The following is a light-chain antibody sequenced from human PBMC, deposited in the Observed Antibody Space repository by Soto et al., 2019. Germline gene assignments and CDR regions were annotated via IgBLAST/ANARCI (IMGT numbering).Light chain of an antibody. CDR1: SSNIGSYT. CDR2: INN. V-gene: IGLV1-44*01. CDR3: AAWNDSLNGVV. J-gene: IGLJ2*01. Sequence: QSVLAPPPSASGTPGQRVTISCSGSSSNIGSYTVNWYQQLPGTAPKPLIYINNQRPSGVPDRFSGSKSGTSASLAISGLQSEDEADYFCAAWNDSLNGVVFGGGTKLTVL.